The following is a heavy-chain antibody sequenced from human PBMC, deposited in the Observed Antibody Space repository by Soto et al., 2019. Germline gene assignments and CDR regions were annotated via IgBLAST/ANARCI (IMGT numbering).Heavy chain of an antibody. CDR3: TRDKIYYDFWSGYYTPSNYGMDV. J-gene: IGHJ6*02. CDR1: GFIFVDYA. Sequence: GSLRLSCTASGFIFVDYAISCVRHSPLKWREWVGFIRSKAYGGTTEYAASVKGRFTISRDDSKSIAYLQMNSLKTEDTAVYYCTRDKIYYDFWSGYYTPSNYGMDVWGQGTTVTVSS. CDR2: IRSKAYGGTT. V-gene: IGHV3-49*04. D-gene: IGHD3-3*01.